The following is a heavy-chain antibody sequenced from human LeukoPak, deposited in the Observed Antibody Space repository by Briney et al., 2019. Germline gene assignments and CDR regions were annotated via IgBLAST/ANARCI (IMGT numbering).Heavy chain of an antibody. J-gene: IGHJ4*02. CDR2: ISYDGSNK. CDR1: GFTFSSYG. V-gene: IGHV3-30*03. D-gene: IGHD3-9*01. CDR3: ARDRRGLTGYYYFDY. Sequence: PGGSLRLSCAASGFTFSSYGMHWVRQAPGKGLEWVAIISYDGSNKYYADSVKGRFAISRDNSKNTLYLQMDSLRPEDTAVYYCARDRRGLTGYYYFDYWGQGTLVTVSS.